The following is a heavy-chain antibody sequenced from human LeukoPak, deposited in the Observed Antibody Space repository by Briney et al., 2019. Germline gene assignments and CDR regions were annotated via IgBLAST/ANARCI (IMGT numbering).Heavy chain of an antibody. V-gene: IGHV4-59*01. CDR3: ARDRYSYGF. CDR1: GGFISSYY. CDR2: ISYSGST. D-gene: IGHD5-18*01. Sequence: SETLSLTCTVSGGFISSYYWSWIRQPPGKGLEWIGFISYSGSTYYNPSLKSRVTMSVDTSKNQFSLNLRSVTVADTAVYYCARDRYSYGFWGQGILVTVSS. J-gene: IGHJ4*02.